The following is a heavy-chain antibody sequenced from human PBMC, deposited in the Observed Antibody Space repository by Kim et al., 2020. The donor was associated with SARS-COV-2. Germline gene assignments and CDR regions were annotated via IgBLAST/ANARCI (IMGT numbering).Heavy chain of an antibody. V-gene: IGHV5-51*01. CDR3: ARHQGYYGMDV. CDR2: T. J-gene: IGHJ6*02. Sequence: TTYSPSFQGQVTSSANKSISTAYLQWSSLKASDTAMYYCARHQGYYGMDVWGQGTTVTVSS.